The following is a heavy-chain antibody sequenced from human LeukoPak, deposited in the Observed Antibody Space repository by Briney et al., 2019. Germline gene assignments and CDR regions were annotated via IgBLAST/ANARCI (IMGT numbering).Heavy chain of an antibody. D-gene: IGHD6-13*01. CDR2: ISYDGSNK. CDR3: AKGIAAAGIEYFDY. Sequence: GGSLRLSCSVSGFTFSTYVMHWIRQAPGKGLEWVAVISYDGSNKYYADSVKGRFTISRDNSKNTLYLQMNSLRAEDTAVYYCAKGIAAAGIEYFDYWGQGTLVTVSS. V-gene: IGHV3-30*18. CDR1: GFTFSTYV. J-gene: IGHJ4*02.